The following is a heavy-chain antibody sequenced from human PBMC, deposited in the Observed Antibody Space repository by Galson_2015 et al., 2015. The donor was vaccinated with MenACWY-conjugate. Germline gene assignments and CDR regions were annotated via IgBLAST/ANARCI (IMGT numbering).Heavy chain of an antibody. CDR2: IRDIGNDK. J-gene: IGHJ3*02. V-gene: IGHV3-30*02. CDR1: GFTFSRNG. D-gene: IGHD6-19*01. Sequence: SLRLSCAASGFTFSRNGMHWVRQSPGKGLEWVAWIRDIGNDKSYADSVTGRFAISRDNSKSTVSLQMNNLRAEDTAEYYCAKDAQWSFDIWGQGTMVIVSS. CDR3: AKDAQWSFDI.